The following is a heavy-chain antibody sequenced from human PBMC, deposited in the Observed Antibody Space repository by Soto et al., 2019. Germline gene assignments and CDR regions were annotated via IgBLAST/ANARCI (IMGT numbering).Heavy chain of an antibody. CDR3: AKDMYSSSWYFYYYSMDV. J-gene: IGHJ6*02. D-gene: IGHD6-13*01. CDR2: ISGSGGST. CDR1: GFTFSSYA. Sequence: VGSLRLSCAASGFTFSSYAMSWVRQAPGKGLEWVSAISGSGGSTYYADSVKGRFTISRDNSKNTLYLQMSSLRAEDTAVYYCAKDMYSSSWYFYYYSMDVWGQGTTVTVSS. V-gene: IGHV3-23*01.